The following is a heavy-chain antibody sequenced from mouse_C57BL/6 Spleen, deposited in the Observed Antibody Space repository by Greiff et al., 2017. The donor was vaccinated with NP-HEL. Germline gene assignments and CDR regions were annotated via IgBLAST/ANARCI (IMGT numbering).Heavy chain of an antibody. CDR1: GYAFSSSW. CDR2: IYPGDGDT. J-gene: IGHJ2*01. D-gene: IGHD2-3*01. Sequence: VQLVESGPELVKPGASVKISCKASGYAFSSSWMNWVKQRPGQGLEWIGRIYPGDGDTNYNGKFKGKATLTADKSSSTAFMQLSSLTSEDSAVYFCARGDGYYLFDYWGQGTTLTVSS. V-gene: IGHV1-82*01. CDR3: ARGDGYYLFDY.